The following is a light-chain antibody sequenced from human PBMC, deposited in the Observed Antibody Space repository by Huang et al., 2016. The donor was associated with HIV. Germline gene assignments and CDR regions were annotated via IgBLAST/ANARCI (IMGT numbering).Light chain of an antibody. CDR2: DAS. V-gene: IGKV3-15*01. Sequence: EIVMTQSPATLAVSPGERATLSCRASQSVSANLAWYQQTPGQAPWLRIYDASTRATGIPDRFSGSGSGTDFTLTITSLQSEDFAVYYCQQYNTWPTTFGQGTKVEI. CDR1: QSVSAN. J-gene: IGKJ1*01. CDR3: QQYNTWPTT.